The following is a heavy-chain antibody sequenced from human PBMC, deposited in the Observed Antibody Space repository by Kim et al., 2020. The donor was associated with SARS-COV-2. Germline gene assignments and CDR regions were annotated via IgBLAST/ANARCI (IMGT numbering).Heavy chain of an antibody. J-gene: IGHJ4*02. CDR2: IYYSGST. V-gene: IGHV4-59*13. Sequence: SETLSLTCTVSGGSISSYYWSWIRQPPGKGLEWIGYIYYSGSTNYNPSLKSRVTISVDTSKNQFSLKLSSVTAADTAVYYCARGSRKVFNYGYPGFFDYWGQGTLVTVSS. D-gene: IGHD4-17*01. CDR3: ARGSRKVFNYGYPGFFDY. CDR1: GGSISSYY.